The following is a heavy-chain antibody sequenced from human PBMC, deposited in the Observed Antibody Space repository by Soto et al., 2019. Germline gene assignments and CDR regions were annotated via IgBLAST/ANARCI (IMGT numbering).Heavy chain of an antibody. V-gene: IGHV1-18*01. Sequence: QVQLVQSGAEVKKPGASVKVSCKASGYTFPSYGISWVRQAPGQGLEWMAWISVYNGRTNDAQKFQGRVTRTTDTSTSAAYMELRNLTSDDTAVYYCARRGPWLVEVYGMEVWGQGTPVTVSS. CDR1: GYTFPSYG. CDR2: ISVYNGRT. D-gene: IGHD6-19*01. J-gene: IGHJ6*02. CDR3: ARRGPWLVEVYGMEV.